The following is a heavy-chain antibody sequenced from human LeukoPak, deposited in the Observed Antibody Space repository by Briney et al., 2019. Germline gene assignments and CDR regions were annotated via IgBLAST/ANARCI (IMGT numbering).Heavy chain of an antibody. CDR2: IKNKTNGGTT. D-gene: IGHD2-2*01. CDR3: ARGFCSSTNCYQGPFDF. V-gene: IGHV3-15*01. Sequence: GGSLRLSCAVSGFTFSSAWMTWVRQAPGKGLEWVGHIKNKTNGGTTDYAAPVKGRFIISRDDSKNTLYLQMNSLRTEDTAVYYRARGFCSSTNCYQGPFDFWGQGTLVTVSS. J-gene: IGHJ4*02. CDR1: GFTFSSAW.